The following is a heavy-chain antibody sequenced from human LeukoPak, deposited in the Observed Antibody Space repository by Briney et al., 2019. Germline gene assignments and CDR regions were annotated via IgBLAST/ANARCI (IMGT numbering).Heavy chain of an antibody. Sequence: GGSLRLSCAASEFTFSGYTMNWVRQAPGKGLEWVSSISSSGSYTNYADSVKGRFTTSRDNAKNLLYLRMNNLRAEDTAVYYCARPRGAYGDYSGYFDYWGQGTLVTVSS. J-gene: IGHJ4*02. V-gene: IGHV3-21*06. CDR2: ISSSGSYT. CDR1: EFTFSGYT. D-gene: IGHD4-17*01. CDR3: ARPRGAYGDYSGYFDY.